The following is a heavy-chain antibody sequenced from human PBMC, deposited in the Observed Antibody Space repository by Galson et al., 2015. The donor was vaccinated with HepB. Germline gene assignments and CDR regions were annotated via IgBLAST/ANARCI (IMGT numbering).Heavy chain of an antibody. CDR3: ARDSSYGWYKMGWFDP. Sequence: SLRLSCAASGFSFSGHGMHWVRQAPGKELEWVAVIWHDGSNKYYTESVKGRFTISRDNSKNTLYLQMNSLRAEDTAMYYCARDSSYGWYKMGWFDPWGQGTLVTVSS. CDR2: IWHDGSNK. D-gene: IGHD6-19*01. J-gene: IGHJ5*02. V-gene: IGHV3-33*01. CDR1: GFSFSGHG.